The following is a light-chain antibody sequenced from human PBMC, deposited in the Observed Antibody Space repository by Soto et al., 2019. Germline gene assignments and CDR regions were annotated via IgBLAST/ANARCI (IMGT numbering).Light chain of an antibody. J-gene: IGKJ4*01. CDR3: QQYNNSPPLA. CDR2: GAS. CDR1: QSVSRN. Sequence: EIVMTQSPATLSVSPGERVTLSCRASQSVSRNLAGYQQIPGQAPRLLIYGASTSATGIPARFSGSGSRTDFTLTISLLQSEDFAVYYCQQYNNSPPLAFGGGTKVEIK. V-gene: IGKV3-15*01.